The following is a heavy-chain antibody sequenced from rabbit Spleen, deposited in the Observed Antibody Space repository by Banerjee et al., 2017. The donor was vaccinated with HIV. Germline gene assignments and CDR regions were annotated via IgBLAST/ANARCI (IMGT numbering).Heavy chain of an antibody. J-gene: IGHJ6*01. CDR1: GVSFSTNSY. CDR2: VDVGSSGFT. CDR3: ARDSGSSFSSYGMNL. D-gene: IGHD8-1*01. V-gene: IGHV1S40*01. Sequence: QSLEESGGDLVKPGASLTLTCTASGVSFSTNSYMCWVRQAPGKGLEWIGCVDVGSSGFTYFASWAKGRFTISKTSSTTVTLQMTSLTAADTATYFCARDSGSSFSSYGMNLWGPGTLVTVS.